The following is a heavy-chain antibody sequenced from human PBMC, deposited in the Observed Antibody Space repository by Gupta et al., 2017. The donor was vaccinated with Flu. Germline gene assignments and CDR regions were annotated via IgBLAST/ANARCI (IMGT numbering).Heavy chain of an antibody. CDR3: VKEIRARNTGFYYIDN. J-gene: IGHJ4*02. Sequence: YAMHWVRQSAEKGGEWVAGLGWNSGSIGYADSVKGRFTISRDNAKKSLYLQMSSRRAADSALYYCVKEIRARNTGFYYIDNWGQGSRVTVSS. D-gene: IGHD1-1*01. CDR1: YA. CDR2: LGWNSGSI. V-gene: IGHV3-9*01.